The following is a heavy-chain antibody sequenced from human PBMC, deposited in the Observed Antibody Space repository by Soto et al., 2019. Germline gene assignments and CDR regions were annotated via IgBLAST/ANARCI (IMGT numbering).Heavy chain of an antibody. Sequence: SETLSLTCNVSGGSISSHYWSWIRQPPGKGLEWIGYIYYNVNTKYNPSLQSRVSISMDVSTNQCSLKLNAATAADTAVYYCAREDSRSLRPQTPEYYYYYGMDVWGQGTTVTVS. CDR2: IYYNVNT. J-gene: IGHJ6*02. V-gene: IGHV4-59*11. CDR3: AREDSRSLRPQTPEYYYYYGMDV. D-gene: IGHD3-16*01. CDR1: GGSISSHY.